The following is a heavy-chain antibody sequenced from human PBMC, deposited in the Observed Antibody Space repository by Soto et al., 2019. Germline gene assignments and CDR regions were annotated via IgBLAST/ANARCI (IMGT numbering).Heavy chain of an antibody. Sequence: ASVKVSCKASGYTFTSYDINWVRQATGQGREWMGWMNPNSGNTGYAQKFQGRVTMTRNTSISTAYMELSSLRSEDTAVYYCARGSTGYYLYYYSSMDVWGKGTTVTVSS. CDR1: GYTFTSYD. V-gene: IGHV1-8*01. J-gene: IGHJ6*03. CDR2: MNPNSGNT. CDR3: ARGSTGYYLYYYSSMDV. D-gene: IGHD3-9*01.